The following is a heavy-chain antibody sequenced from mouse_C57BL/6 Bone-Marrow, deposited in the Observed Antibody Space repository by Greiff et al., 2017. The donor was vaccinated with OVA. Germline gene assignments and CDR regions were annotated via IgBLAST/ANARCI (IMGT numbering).Heavy chain of an antibody. Sequence: VMLVESGPGLVQPSQSLSITCTVSGFSLTSYGVHWVRQSPGKGLEWLGVIWSGGSTDYNAAFISRLSISKDNSKSQVFFKMNSLQADDTAIYYCARKGNYPNYYAMDYWGQGTSVTVSS. CDR2: IWSGGST. CDR1: GFSLTSYG. J-gene: IGHJ4*01. D-gene: IGHD2-1*01. CDR3: ARKGNYPNYYAMDY. V-gene: IGHV2-2*01.